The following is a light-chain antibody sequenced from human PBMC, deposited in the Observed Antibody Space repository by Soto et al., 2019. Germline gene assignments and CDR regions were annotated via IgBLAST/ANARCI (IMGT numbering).Light chain of an antibody. CDR1: QSVGRS. CDR3: EQRSTRLT. Sequence: EIVWTQSPATLSFSRGERATLSCMASQSVGRSLAWYQQIPGQAPRLLIYDATNRPTGIPARLSGSGSGTDFTLTISSLVPEEFAVYLCEQRSTRLTFSGGTQVAI. CDR2: DAT. V-gene: IGKV3-11*01. J-gene: IGKJ4*01.